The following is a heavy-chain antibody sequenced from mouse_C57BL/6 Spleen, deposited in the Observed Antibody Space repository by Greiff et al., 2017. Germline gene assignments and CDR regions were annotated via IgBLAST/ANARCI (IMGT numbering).Heavy chain of an antibody. Sequence: HVQLQQPGTELVKPGASVKLSCKASGYTFTSYWMHWVKQRPGQGLEWIGNINPSNGGTNYNEKFKSKATLTVDKSSSTAYMQLSSLTSEDSAVYYCARGGIYYGNAAWFAYWGQGTLVTVSA. CDR3: ARGGIYYGNAAWFAY. CDR2: INPSNGGT. D-gene: IGHD2-1*01. J-gene: IGHJ3*01. CDR1: GYTFTSYW. V-gene: IGHV1-53*01.